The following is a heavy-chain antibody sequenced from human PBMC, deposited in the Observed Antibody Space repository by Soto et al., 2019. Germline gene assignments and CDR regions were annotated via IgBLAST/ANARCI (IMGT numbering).Heavy chain of an antibody. CDR3: ARGINWPDWFDP. CDR1: GFSVSSNY. V-gene: IGHV3-53*01. J-gene: IGHJ5*02. Sequence: EVQLVESGGGLIQPGGSLRLSCAASGFSVSSNYMTWVRQAPGKGLEWVSVIYAGGSTYYADSVKGRFTISRDNSKNTLYLQMNGLRVEDTAVYYCARGINWPDWFDPCGQGILVTVSS. D-gene: IGHD1-1*01. CDR2: IYAGGST.